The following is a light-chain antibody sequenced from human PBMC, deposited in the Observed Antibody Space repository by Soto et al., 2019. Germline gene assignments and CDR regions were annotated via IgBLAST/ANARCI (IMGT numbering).Light chain of an antibody. CDR3: SSYTTTSTVV. Sequence: QSALTQPASVSGSPGQSITISCTGTSGDVGGYDYVSWFQQYPGKAPSLMLYDVYRRPSGVSYRFSGSKSGNTASLTISGLQAEDEADYYCSSYTTTSTVVFGGGTKLTVL. V-gene: IGLV2-14*01. J-gene: IGLJ2*01. CDR1: SGDVGGYDY. CDR2: DVY.